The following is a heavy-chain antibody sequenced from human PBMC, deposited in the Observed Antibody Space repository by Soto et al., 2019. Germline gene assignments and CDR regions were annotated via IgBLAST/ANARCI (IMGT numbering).Heavy chain of an antibody. V-gene: IGHV3-23*01. Sequence: GSLSLSCAASGFPFSSYGMHWVRQAPGTGLEWVAAISDIGVNTYYADSVKGRFTISRDNSKNALYLEMKSLRSEDTAVYYCAGLGSTAADLWGQGTRVTVSS. D-gene: IGHD2-2*01. CDR1: GFPFSSYG. CDR2: ISDIGVNT. J-gene: IGHJ4*02. CDR3: AGLGSTAADL.